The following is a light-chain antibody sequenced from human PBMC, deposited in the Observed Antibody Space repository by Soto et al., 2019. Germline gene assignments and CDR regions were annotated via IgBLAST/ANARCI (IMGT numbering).Light chain of an antibody. J-gene: IGLJ3*02. Sequence: QSALTQPASVSGSPGQSITISCTGTSSDIGDYNYVSWYQQHPGKAPKLMIYEVSNRPSGVSNRFSGSKSGNTASLTISGLQAEGEADYYCSSYTSSSTLWVFGGGTKLTIL. CDR1: SSDIGDYNY. CDR2: EVS. CDR3: SSYTSSSTLWV. V-gene: IGLV2-14*01.